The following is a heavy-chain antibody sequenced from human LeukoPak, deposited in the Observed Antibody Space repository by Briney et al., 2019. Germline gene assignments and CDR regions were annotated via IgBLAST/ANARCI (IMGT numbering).Heavy chain of an antibody. D-gene: IGHD3-10*01. V-gene: IGHV1-2*02. Sequence: ASVKVSCKASGYTFADYYIHWVRQAPGQGLEWMGWINPDSGDTDYAQKFHGRVTMTRDTSIGTAYMDLSRLTSDDTALYYCARDIRGVITWFDPWGQGTLVTVSS. CDR2: INPDSGDT. J-gene: IGHJ5*02. CDR1: GYTFADYY. CDR3: ARDIRGVITWFDP.